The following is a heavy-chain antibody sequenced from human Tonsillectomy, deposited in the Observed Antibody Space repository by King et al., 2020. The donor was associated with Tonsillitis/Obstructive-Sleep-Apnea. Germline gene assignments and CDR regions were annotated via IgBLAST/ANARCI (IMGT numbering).Heavy chain of an antibody. CDR2: ISTYNGNT. CDR1: GYTFTSYG. D-gene: IGHD3-3*01. J-gene: IGHJ4*02. V-gene: IGHV1-18*01. CDR3: ARDGPYYDFWSGYYTSGDYVGFDY. Sequence: QLVQSGAEVKKPGASVKVSCKASGYTFTSYGISWVRHAPGQGLEWMGWISTYNGNTKYEQKLQGRGTMTTDKSTRQAYMGLRGLGSDDTAVYYCARDGPYYDFWSGYYTSGDYVGFDYWGQGTLVTVSS.